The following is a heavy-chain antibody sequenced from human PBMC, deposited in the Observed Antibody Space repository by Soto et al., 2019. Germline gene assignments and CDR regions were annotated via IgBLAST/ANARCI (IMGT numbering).Heavy chain of an antibody. J-gene: IGHJ4*02. Sequence: GGSLRLSCAASGFTFSGYVMGWVRQPPGKGLEWVSSITASGGGTYYADSVKGRFTISRDNSKNTLYLQMNSLRVEDTAIYYCAKYGYWGKANFDYWGQGTLVTVSS. CDR2: ITASGGGT. D-gene: IGHD3-22*01. CDR1: GFTFSGYV. CDR3: AKYGYWGKANFDY. V-gene: IGHV3-23*01.